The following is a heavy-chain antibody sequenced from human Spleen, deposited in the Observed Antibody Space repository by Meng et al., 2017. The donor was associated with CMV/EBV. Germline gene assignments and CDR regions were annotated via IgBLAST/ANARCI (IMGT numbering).Heavy chain of an antibody. J-gene: IGHJ6*02. Sequence: GGSLRLSCAASGFTFDDYAMHWVRQAPGKGLEWVSGISWNSGSIGYADSVKGRFTISRDNAKNSLYLQMNSLRAEDTALYYCARDLVVAGIRGHYYYGMDVWGQGTTVTVSS. CDR1: GFTFDDYA. D-gene: IGHD6-19*01. CDR3: ARDLVVAGIRGHYYYGMDV. CDR2: ISWNSGSI. V-gene: IGHV3-9*01.